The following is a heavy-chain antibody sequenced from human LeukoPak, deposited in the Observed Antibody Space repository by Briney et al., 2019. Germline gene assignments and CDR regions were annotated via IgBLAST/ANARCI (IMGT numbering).Heavy chain of an antibody. CDR2: INPSGGST. D-gene: IGHD6-13*01. V-gene: IGHV1-46*01. J-gene: IGHJ4*02. CDR1: GYTFTDYY. CDR3: ARAFLQQLVPLDY. Sequence: ASVKVSFKSSGYTFTDYYIHWVRQAPGQGLEWMGIINPSGGSTSYAQKFQGRVTITRDTSTSTVYMELSSLRSEDTAVYYCARAFLQQLVPLDYWGQGTLVTVSS.